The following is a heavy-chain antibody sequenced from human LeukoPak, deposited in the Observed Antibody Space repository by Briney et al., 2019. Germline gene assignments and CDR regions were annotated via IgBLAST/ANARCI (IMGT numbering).Heavy chain of an antibody. J-gene: IGHJ4*02. CDR2: INHSGST. Sequence: PSETLSHTCAVSGGSFTGSFSTYYWSWIRQPPGKGLEWIGEINHSGSTTYNPSLKSRVTISIDTSKNHFSLKLSSVTAADTAMYYCARNGWYSVDYWGQGTQVIVSS. CDR1: GGSFTGSFSTYY. V-gene: IGHV4-34*01. CDR3: ARNGWYSVDY. D-gene: IGHD6-19*01.